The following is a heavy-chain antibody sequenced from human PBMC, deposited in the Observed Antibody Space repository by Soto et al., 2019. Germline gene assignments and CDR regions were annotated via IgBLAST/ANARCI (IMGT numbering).Heavy chain of an antibody. CDR3: ATGESDGQVYSSGWSALFDY. Sequence: ASVKVSCKASGGTFSSYSISWVRQAPGQGLEWMGGIIPIFGTANYAQKFQGRVTMTADASTDTAYMELSSLRSEDTAVYYCATGESDGQVYSSGWSALFDYWGQGTLVTVSS. D-gene: IGHD6-19*01. J-gene: IGHJ4*02. V-gene: IGHV1-69*13. CDR1: GGTFSSYS. CDR2: IIPIFGTA.